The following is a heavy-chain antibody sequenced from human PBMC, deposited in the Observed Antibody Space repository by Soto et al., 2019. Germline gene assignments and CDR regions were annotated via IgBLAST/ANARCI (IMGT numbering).Heavy chain of an antibody. CDR1: GGSISSYY. CDR2: IYYTGTT. J-gene: IGHJ4*02. D-gene: IGHD6-19*01. V-gene: IGHV4-59*01. Sequence: SETLSLTCTVSGGSISSYYWSWIRQPPGKGLEWIGYIYYTGTTNYNPSLNSRVTISVDTSKNQFSLKLSSVTAADTAVYYCARVGSGWYYFDNWGQGTLVTAPQ. CDR3: ARVGSGWYYFDN.